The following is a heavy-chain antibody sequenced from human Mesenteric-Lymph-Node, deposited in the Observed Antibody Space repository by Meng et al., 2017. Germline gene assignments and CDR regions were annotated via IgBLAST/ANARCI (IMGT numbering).Heavy chain of an antibody. CDR3: ARSGLEGTLDY. J-gene: IGHJ4*02. CDR2: IYSGGST. D-gene: IGHD1-14*01. V-gene: IGHV3-53*02. Sequence: EGQLVGIGGGLIQPGGSLRLSCAPSGFSVSNNYMNWVRQAPGKGPEWVSVIYSGGSTYYADSVKGRFTISRDNSKNTVYLRMNSLRAEDTAVYFCARSGLEGTLDYWGQGSLVTVSS. CDR1: GFSVSNNY.